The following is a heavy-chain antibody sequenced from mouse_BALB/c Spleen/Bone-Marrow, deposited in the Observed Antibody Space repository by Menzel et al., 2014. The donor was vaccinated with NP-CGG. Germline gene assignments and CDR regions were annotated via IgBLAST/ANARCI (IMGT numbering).Heavy chain of an antibody. J-gene: IGHJ4*01. V-gene: IGHV1-4*01. CDR1: GYTFTTYK. D-gene: IGHD2-1*01. Sequence: VQLQESGAELARPGASVKMSCRASGYTFTTYKMHWVKQRPGQGLEWIGYINPSSGYTYYNQKFKDKATLTADKSSSADFLRLSGLPSEVSAVYYCEIFYGNYDAMDYWCQGTSVTVSS. CDR3: EIFYGNYDAMDY. CDR2: INPSSGYT.